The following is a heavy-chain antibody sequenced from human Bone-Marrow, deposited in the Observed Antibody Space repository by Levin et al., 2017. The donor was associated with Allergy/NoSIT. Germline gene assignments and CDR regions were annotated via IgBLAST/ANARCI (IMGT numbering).Heavy chain of an antibody. Sequence: TSSETLSLTCTVSGGSISTSGFCWSWIRQHPGKALEWIGYMYYRGNTYYKPSLRSRVTMSMDTSNNQFFLKMSSVTAADTAVYYCARGKVPDFYGSGIINDYWGQGSLVTVSS. J-gene: IGHJ4*02. D-gene: IGHD3-10*01. CDR1: GGSISTSGFC. CDR3: ARGKVPDFYGSGIINDY. V-gene: IGHV4-31*03. CDR2: MYYRGNT.